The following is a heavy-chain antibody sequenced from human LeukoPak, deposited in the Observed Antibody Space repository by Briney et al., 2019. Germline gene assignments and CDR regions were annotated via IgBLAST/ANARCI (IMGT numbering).Heavy chain of an antibody. D-gene: IGHD2-2*01. CDR3: ARVGLYCSNSICYRDDFYYYGMDV. CDR1: GGTFSTYT. Sequence: GSSVKVSCKASGGTFSTYTISWVRQAPGQGLEWMGGIIPIFGTANYAQNFQGRVTITADKSTSTAYMVLSSLTSEDTAVYYCARVGLYCSNSICYRDDFYYYGMDVWGKGTTVTVSS. J-gene: IGHJ6*04. V-gene: IGHV1-69*06. CDR2: IIPIFGTA.